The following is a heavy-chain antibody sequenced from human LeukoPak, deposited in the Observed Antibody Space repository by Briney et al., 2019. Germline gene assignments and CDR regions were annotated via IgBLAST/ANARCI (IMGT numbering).Heavy chain of an antibody. Sequence: GGSLRPSCAASGFTVSSNYMSWDRQAPGKGLEWVSVIYSGGSTYYADSVKGRFTISRDNSKNTLYLQMNSLRAEDTAVYYCARIYDSSGYYFHYYYYGMDVWGQGTTVTVSS. CDR2: IYSGGST. J-gene: IGHJ6*02. D-gene: IGHD3-22*01. CDR1: GFTVSSNY. V-gene: IGHV3-53*01. CDR3: ARIYDSSGYYFHYYYYGMDV.